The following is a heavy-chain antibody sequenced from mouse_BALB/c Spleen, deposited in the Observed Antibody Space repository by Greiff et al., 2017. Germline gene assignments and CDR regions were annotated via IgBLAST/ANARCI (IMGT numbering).Heavy chain of an antibody. CDR3: ARDLGGPDY. D-gene: IGHD4-1*01. CDR2: ISDGGSYT. CDR1: GFTFSDYY. Sequence: EVMLVESGGGLVKPGGSLKLSCAASGFTFSDYYMYWVRQTPEKRLEWVATISDGGSYTYYPDSVKGRFTISRDNAKNNLYLQMSSLKSEDTAMYYCARDLGGPDYWGQGTTLTVSS. J-gene: IGHJ2*01. V-gene: IGHV5-4*02.